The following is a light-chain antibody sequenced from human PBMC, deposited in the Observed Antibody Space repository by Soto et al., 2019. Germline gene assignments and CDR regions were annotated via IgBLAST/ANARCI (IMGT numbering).Light chain of an antibody. J-gene: IGKJ1*01. CDR2: GAS. Sequence: EMVMTQSPATLSVSLGERATLSCRASQSVSTKLVWYQQKPGQAPRLLIYGASTRATGIPARFSGSGSGTEFTVTISSLQAEDFAVYYCQQHDQGWTFGQGTKVEIK. V-gene: IGKV3-15*01. CDR3: QQHDQGWT. CDR1: QSVSTK.